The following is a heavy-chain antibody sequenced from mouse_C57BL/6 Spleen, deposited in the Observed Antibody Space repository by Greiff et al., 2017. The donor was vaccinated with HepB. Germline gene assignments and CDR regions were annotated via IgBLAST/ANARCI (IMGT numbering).Heavy chain of an antibody. Sequence: QVQLQQSGAELVKPGASVKISCKASGYAFSSYCMNWVKQRPGKGLEWIGQIYPGDGDTKYNGKFKGKATLTADKSSSKAYMHLSSLTSEDSAVYFGARRGGYSWYFDVWGTGTTVTVSS. CDR2: IYPGDGDT. J-gene: IGHJ1*03. V-gene: IGHV1-80*01. CDR3: ARRGGYSWYFDV. CDR1: GYAFSSYC. D-gene: IGHD2-3*01.